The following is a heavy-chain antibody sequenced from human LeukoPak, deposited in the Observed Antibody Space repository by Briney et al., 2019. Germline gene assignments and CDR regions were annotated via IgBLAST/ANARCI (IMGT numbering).Heavy chain of an antibody. CDR2: IYYSGST. CDR1: GGSISSGGYY. V-gene: IGHV4-31*03. Sequence: PSETLSLTCTVSGGSISSGGYYWSWIRQHPGKGLEWIGYIYYSGSTYYNPSLKSRVTISVDTSKNQFSLKLCSVTAADTAVYYCAREDTYSNWFDPWGQGTLVTVSS. D-gene: IGHD2-15*01. J-gene: IGHJ5*02. CDR3: AREDTYSNWFDP.